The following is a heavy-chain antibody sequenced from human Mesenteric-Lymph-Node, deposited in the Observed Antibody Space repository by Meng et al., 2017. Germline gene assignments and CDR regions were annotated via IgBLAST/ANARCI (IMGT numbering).Heavy chain of an antibody. Sequence: QVHLAQSGAEVKKPGAPVKVSRKASGYTLTTYAIHWVRQAPGQRLGWMGWINAGNGNTRYSQKFQGRVSITRDTSASTAYMELSSLRSEDTAVYYCARCIAVAGNWFDPWGQGTLVTVSS. CDR3: ARCIAVAGNWFDP. D-gene: IGHD6-19*01. J-gene: IGHJ5*02. CDR2: INAGNGNT. CDR1: GYTLTTYA. V-gene: IGHV1-3*01.